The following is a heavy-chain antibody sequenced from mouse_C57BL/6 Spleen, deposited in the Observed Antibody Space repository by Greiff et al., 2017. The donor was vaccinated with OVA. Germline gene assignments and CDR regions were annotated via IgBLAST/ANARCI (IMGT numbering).Heavy chain of an antibody. CDR2: IYPGDGDT. V-gene: IGHV1-82*01. Sequence: VQLQQSGPELVKPGASVKISCKASGYAFSSSWMNWVKQRPGKGLEWIGRIYPGDGDTNYNGKFKGKATLTADKSSNTAYMQLSSLTSENSAVYFCARGDWDVGYWGQGTTLTVSS. CDR1: GYAFSSSW. CDR3: ARGDWDVGY. J-gene: IGHJ2*01. D-gene: IGHD4-1*01.